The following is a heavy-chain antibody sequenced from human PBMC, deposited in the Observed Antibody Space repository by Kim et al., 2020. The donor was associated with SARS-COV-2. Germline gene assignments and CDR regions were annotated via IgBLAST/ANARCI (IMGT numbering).Heavy chain of an antibody. Sequence: GGSLRLSCVVSGFTFSNYSMAWVRQAPGKGLEWVSSISSGSTYIYNADSLKGRFTISRDNAKKSLYLQMNSLRAEDTAVYFCARPLSYEILTGSGMDVWGQGTTVTVSS. CDR1: GFTFSNYS. CDR2: ISSGSTYI. J-gene: IGHJ6*02. V-gene: IGHV3-21*01. D-gene: IGHD3-9*01. CDR3: ARPLSYEILTGSGMDV.